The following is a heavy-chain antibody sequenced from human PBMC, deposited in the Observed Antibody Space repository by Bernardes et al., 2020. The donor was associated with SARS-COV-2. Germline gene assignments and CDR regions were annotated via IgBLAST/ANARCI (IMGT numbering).Heavy chain of an antibody. V-gene: IGHV1-18*01. CDR1: GYTFKNHV. Sequence: ASVKVSCTASGYTFKNHVISWVRQAPGRGLEWMGWVSTFNDKTDYAKMFQGRVTMTTDTSTTTAYMELKSLTSDDTAVYYCARGGLHINFYYFGMDVWGQGTTVTVSS. J-gene: IGHJ6*02. CDR3: ARGGLHINFYYFGMDV. D-gene: IGHD2-21*02. CDR2: VSTFNDKT.